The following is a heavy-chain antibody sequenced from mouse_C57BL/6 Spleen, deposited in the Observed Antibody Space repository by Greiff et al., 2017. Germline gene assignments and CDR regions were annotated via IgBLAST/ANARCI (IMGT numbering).Heavy chain of an antibody. D-gene: IGHD1-1*01. CDR3: AKEDYYYGSSSAWFAY. V-gene: IGHV1-55*01. J-gene: IGHJ3*01. CDR1: GYTFTSYW. Sequence: QVQLQQPGAELVKPGASVKMSCKASGYTFTSYWITWVKQRPGQGLEWIGDIYPGSGSPNYNEKFKSKATLTVDTSSSTAYMQLSSLTSEDSAVYYCAKEDYYYGSSSAWFAYWGQVTLVTVSA. CDR2: IYPGSGSP.